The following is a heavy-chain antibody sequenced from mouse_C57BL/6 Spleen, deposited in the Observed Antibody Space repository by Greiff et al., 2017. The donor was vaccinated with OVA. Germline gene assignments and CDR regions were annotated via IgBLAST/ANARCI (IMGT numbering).Heavy chain of an antibody. V-gene: IGHV2-2*01. CDR1: GFSLTSYG. Sequence: VKLVESGPGLVQPSQSLSITCTVSGFSLTSYGVHWVRQSPGKGLEWLGVIWSGGSTDYNAAFKSRLSISKDNSKSQVFFKMNSLQADDTAIYYCAPNWDSLYYAMDYWGQGTSVTVSS. J-gene: IGHJ4*01. CDR2: IWSGGST. CDR3: APNWDSLYYAMDY. D-gene: IGHD4-1*01.